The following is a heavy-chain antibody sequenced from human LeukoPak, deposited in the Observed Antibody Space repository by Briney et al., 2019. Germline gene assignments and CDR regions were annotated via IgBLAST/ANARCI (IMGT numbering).Heavy chain of an antibody. CDR1: GFTFSSYT. V-gene: IGHV3-48*01. Sequence: GGSLRLSCAASGFTFSSYTMNWVRQPPGKGLEWVSNIGTSSTTIYYADSVKGRFTISRDNSKNTLYLQMNSLRAEDTAVYYCAKGGSSSLMDVWGKGTTVTVSS. J-gene: IGHJ6*04. D-gene: IGHD6-13*01. CDR2: IGTSSTTI. CDR3: AKGGSSSLMDV.